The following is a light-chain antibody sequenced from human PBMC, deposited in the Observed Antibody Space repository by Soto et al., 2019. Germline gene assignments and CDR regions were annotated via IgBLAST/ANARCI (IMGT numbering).Light chain of an antibody. CDR3: QQYRSWPRT. Sequence: EIVLTQSPATLSVSPGGRATLSCRASQDVMYDLAWYQQKPGQAPRLLVYGASTRATDAPPRFRGSASGTEFSLTLSSLQSEDFATYYCQQYRSWPRTFGQGSRVEIK. CDR2: GAS. CDR1: QDVMYD. V-gene: IGKV3-15*01. J-gene: IGKJ1*01.